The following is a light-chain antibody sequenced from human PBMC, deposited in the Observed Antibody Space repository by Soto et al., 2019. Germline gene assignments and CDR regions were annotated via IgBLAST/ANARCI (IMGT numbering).Light chain of an antibody. J-gene: IGKJ3*01. V-gene: IGKV1-39*01. CDR3: QQSYSTPLGFT. CDR2: AAS. CDR1: QRIGTH. Sequence: DIQMTQSPSSLSASVGDRVTIACRASQRIGTHLSWYQQKPGKAPNLLIYAASSLQSGVPSRFSGSGSGTDFTLTISSLQPEDFATYYCQQSYSTPLGFTFGPGTKVD.